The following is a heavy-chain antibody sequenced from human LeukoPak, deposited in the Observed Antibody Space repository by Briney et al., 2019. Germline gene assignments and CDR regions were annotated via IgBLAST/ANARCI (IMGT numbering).Heavy chain of an antibody. CDR2: ISAYNGNT. Sequence: ASVKVSCKASGYTFTSYGISWVRQAPGQGLEWMGWISAYNGNTNYAQKPQGRVTMTTDTSTSTAYMELRSLRSDDTAVYYCARGYYDSSGYQSHFDYWGQGTLVTVSS. V-gene: IGHV1-18*01. J-gene: IGHJ4*02. CDR3: ARGYYDSSGYQSHFDY. D-gene: IGHD3-22*01. CDR1: GYTFTSYG.